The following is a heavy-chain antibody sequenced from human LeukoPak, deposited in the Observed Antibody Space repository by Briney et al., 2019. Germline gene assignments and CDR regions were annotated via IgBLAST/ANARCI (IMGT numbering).Heavy chain of an antibody. D-gene: IGHD6-13*01. CDR3: AHLAAAGIDIYYYGMDV. CDR2: IYWNDDK. J-gene: IGHJ6*02. CDR1: GFSLSTSGVG. Sequence: SGPTLVKPTQTLTLTCTFSGFSLSTSGVGVGWIRQPAGKALEWLALIYWNDDKRYSPSLKSRLTITKDTSKNQVVLTMTNMDPVDTATYYCAHLAAAGIDIYYYGMDVWGQGTTVTVSS. V-gene: IGHV2-5*01.